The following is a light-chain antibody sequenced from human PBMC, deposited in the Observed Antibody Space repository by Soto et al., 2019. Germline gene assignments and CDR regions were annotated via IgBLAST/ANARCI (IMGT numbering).Light chain of an antibody. V-gene: IGLV4-69*01. CDR1: SGHSSYA. CDR3: QTWGTGIHWV. CDR2: LNSDGSH. J-gene: IGLJ3*02. Sequence: QLVLTQSPSASASLGASVKLTCTLSSGHSSYAIAWHQQQPEKGPRYLMKLNSDGSHSKGDGIPDRFSGSSSEAERYLTISRLQSEDAADYYCQTWGTGIHWVFGGGTKVTVL.